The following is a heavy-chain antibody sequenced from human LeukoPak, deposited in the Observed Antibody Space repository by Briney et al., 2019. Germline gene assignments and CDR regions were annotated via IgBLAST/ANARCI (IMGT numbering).Heavy chain of an antibody. J-gene: IGHJ4*02. Sequence: TGGSLRLSCAASGFTFTSYSMNWVRQAPGKGLEWVSTISGGGGSTYYADSVKGRFTISRDNSKNTLYLQVNSLRAEDTAVYYFAEGGKWDGTAFCYWGQGTPVTVPP. CDR3: AEGGKWDGTAFCY. CDR1: GFTFTSYS. D-gene: IGHD1-26*01. CDR2: ISGGGGST. V-gene: IGHV3-23*01.